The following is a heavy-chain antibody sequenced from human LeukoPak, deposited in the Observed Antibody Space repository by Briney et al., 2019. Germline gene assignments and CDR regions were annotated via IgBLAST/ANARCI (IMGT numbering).Heavy chain of an antibody. J-gene: IGHJ5*02. V-gene: IGHV3-33*06. D-gene: IGHD5-12*01. CDR2: ICYHVSNK. Sequence: GRSLXXSCAASGFTFSSYGMQWVRQAPGKGMEGGAVICYHVSNKYYAYSVKCRFTISRDNSTTTLYLQMHSLRAEDTAVYYCAKGGGYSGHLATQTWGQGTLVTVSS. CDR3: AKGGGYSGHLATQT. CDR1: GFTFSSYG.